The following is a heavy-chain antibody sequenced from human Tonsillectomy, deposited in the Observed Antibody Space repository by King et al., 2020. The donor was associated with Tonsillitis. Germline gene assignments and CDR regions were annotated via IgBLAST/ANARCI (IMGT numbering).Heavy chain of an antibody. CDR3: ARAGIDYYDGSGYYRVDAFDI. Sequence: VQLVESGGGLVQPGGSLRLSCAASGFTFSSYEMNWVRQAPGKGLEWVSYISSSGSTIYYAASVKGRFTISRDNAKNSLYLQMNSLRAEDTAVYYCARAGIDYYDGSGYYRVDAFDIWGQGTLVTVSS. J-gene: IGHJ3*02. D-gene: IGHD3-22*01. CDR1: GFTFSSYE. CDR2: ISSSGSTI. V-gene: IGHV3-48*03.